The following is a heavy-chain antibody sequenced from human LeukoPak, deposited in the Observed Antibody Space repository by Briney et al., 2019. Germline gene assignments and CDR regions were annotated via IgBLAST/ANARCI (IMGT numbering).Heavy chain of an antibody. CDR2: IISIFGTA. J-gene: IGHJ6*03. CDR1: GGTFSSYA. V-gene: IGHV1-69*05. CDR3: ARDPKAAASYYYYYYMDV. D-gene: IGHD6-13*01. Sequence: SAKVSCKASGGTFSSYAISWVRQAPGQGLEWMGRIISIFGTANYAQKFQGRVTITTDESTSTAYMELSSLRSEDTAVYYCARDPKAAASYYYYYYMDVWGKGTTVTVSS.